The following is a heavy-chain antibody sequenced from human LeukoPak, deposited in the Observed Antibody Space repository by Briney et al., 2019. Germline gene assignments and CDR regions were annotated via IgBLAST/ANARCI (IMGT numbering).Heavy chain of an antibody. CDR1: GFTFSNYW. D-gene: IGHD3-22*01. Sequence: GGSLRLSCAASGFTFSNYWMSWVRQAPGKGLEWVANIKGDGSYKYYVDSVKGRFTISRNNAKSSVYLQMNTLRAEDTAVYYCATSADSSGNDWGQGTLVTVSS. CDR2: IKGDGSYK. CDR3: ATSADSSGND. J-gene: IGHJ4*02. V-gene: IGHV3-7*03.